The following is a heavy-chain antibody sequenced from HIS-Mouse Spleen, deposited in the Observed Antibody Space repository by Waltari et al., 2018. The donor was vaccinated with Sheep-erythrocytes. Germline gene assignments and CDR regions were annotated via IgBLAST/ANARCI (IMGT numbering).Heavy chain of an antibody. CDR1: GGSISSGGYY. D-gene: IGHD3-10*01. CDR3: ARALIITMVRGVTSNWFDP. J-gene: IGHJ5*02. V-gene: IGHV4-31*03. CDR2: LYYSGST. Sequence: QVQLQESGPGLVKPSQTLSLTCTVSGGSISSGGYYWTWIRQHPGKGLEWIGYLYYSGSTYYNPSLKSRVTISVDTSKNQFSLKLSSVTAADTAVYYCARALIITMVRGVTSNWFDPWGQGTLVTVSS.